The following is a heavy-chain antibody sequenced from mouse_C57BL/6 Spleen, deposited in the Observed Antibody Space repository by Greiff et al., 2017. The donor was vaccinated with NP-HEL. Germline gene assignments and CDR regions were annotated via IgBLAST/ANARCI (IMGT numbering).Heavy chain of an antibody. CDR2: IDPSDSYT. Sequence: QVQLQQPGAELVRPGTSVKLSCKASGYTFTSYWMHWVKQRPGQGLEWIGVIDPSDSYTNYNQKFKGKATLTVDTSSSTAYMQLSSLTSEDSAVYYCARWGYYGSSSYWYFDVWGTGTAVTVSS. CDR3: ARWGYYGSSSYWYFDV. CDR1: GYTFTSYW. D-gene: IGHD1-1*01. J-gene: IGHJ1*03. V-gene: IGHV1-59*01.